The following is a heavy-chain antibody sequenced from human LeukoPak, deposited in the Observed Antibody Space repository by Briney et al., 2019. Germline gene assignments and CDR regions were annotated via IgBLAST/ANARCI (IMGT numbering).Heavy chain of an antibody. V-gene: IGHV3-66*01. CDR1: GGSISSSSYY. D-gene: IGHD2-2*01. J-gene: IGHJ4*02. CDR2: IYSGGST. Sequence: ETLSLTCTVSGGSISSSSYYWGWIRQPPGKGLEWVSVIYSGGSTYYADSVKGRFTISRDNSENTLYLQMNSLRAEDTAVYYCARSKGYCSSTSCYGGPFDYWGQGTLVTVSS. CDR3: ARSKGYCSSTSCYGGPFDY.